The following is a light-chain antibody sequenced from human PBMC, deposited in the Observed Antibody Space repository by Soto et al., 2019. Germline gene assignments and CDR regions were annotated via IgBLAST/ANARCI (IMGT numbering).Light chain of an antibody. CDR3: QQFDRSLPSWT. J-gene: IGKJ1*01. CDR2: GAS. V-gene: IGKV3-20*01. Sequence: ETELTQSPGTLSLSPGERATLSCRASQSVSSNYLAWYQHIPGQAPRLLIYGASTRATGIPDRFSGSGSGTGFTLTISRLEPEDFAVYYCQQFDRSLPSWTFGQGTKVE. CDR1: QSVSSNY.